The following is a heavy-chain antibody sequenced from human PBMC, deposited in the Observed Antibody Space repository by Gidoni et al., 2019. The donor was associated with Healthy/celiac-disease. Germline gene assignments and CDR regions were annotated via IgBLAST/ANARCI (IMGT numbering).Heavy chain of an antibody. Sequence: EVQLLASGGGLVQPGGSLRLSCSASGFTFSSYAMSWVRQAPGKGLEWVSAISGSGGSTYYADSVKGRFTISRDNSKNTLYLQMNSLRAEDTAVYYCATHTAMVTLPYFDYWGQGTLVTVSS. V-gene: IGHV3-23*01. CDR3: ATHTAMVTLPYFDY. CDR1: GFTFSSYA. CDR2: ISGSGGST. D-gene: IGHD5-18*01. J-gene: IGHJ4*02.